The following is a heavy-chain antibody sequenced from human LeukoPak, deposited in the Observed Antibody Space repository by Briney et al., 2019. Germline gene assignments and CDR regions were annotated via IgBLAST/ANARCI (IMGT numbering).Heavy chain of an antibody. CDR3: ARALNWNSPPYLDY. D-gene: IGHD1-7*01. CDR2: ITATSSYI. CDR1: GFTFSSSG. V-gene: IGHV3-21*06. J-gene: IGHJ4*02. Sequence: GGSLRLSCAGSGFTFSSSGLNWVRQAPGKGLEWVSSITATSSYIYYADSVKGRFTISRDNAKNSLYLQMNSLRAEDTAVYYCARALNWNSPPYLDYWGQGTLVTVSS.